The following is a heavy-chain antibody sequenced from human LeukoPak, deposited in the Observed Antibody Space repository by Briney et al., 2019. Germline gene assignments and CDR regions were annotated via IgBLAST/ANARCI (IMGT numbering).Heavy chain of an antibody. D-gene: IGHD6-19*01. V-gene: IGHV3-53*01. CDR1: GFTVSSSY. J-gene: IGHJ5*02. Sequence: PGGSLRLSCAASGFTVSSSYMSWARQAQVRGLEWVPVFFRGGDTYYGDSVKGRFTISRDDSKNTVYLQMNSLRAEDTAVYYCVRQSFTYNSGWYWVDHWGQGILVTVSS. CDR3: VRQSFTYNSGWYWVDH. CDR2: FFRGGDT.